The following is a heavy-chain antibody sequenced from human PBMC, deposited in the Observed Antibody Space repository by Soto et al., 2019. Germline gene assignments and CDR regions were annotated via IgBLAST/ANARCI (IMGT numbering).Heavy chain of an antibody. CDR1: GFTFSNAW. J-gene: IGHJ4*02. Sequence: LRLSCAASGFTFSNAWMSWVRQAPGKGLEWVGRIKSKTDGGTTDYAAPVKGRFTISRDDSKNTLYLQMNSLKTEDTAVYYCTTDHRVTIFGVVIPRPDYWGQGTLVTVSS. CDR3: TTDHRVTIFGVVIPRPDY. D-gene: IGHD3-3*01. V-gene: IGHV3-15*01. CDR2: IKSKTDGGTT.